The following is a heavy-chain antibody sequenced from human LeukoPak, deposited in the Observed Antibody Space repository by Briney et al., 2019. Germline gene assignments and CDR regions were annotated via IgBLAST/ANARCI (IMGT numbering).Heavy chain of an antibody. Sequence: PGGSLRLSCAASGFTFSSYWMHWVRQAPGKGLVWVSRINSDGSSTSYADSVKGRFTISRDNAKNTLYLQMNSLRAEDTAVYYCARDDNGYSYLDGYDWFDPWGQGTLVTVSS. CDR2: INSDGSST. CDR3: ARDDNGYSYLDGYDWFDP. CDR1: GFTFSSYW. D-gene: IGHD5-18*01. V-gene: IGHV3-74*01. J-gene: IGHJ5*02.